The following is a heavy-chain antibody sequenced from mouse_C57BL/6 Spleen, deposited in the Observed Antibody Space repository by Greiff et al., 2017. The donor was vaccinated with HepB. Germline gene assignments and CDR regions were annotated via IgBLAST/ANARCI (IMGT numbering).Heavy chain of an antibody. D-gene: IGHD2-3*01. CDR2: IWTGGGT. Sequence: VQLQQSGPGLVAPSQSLSITCTVSGFSLTSYAISWVRQPPGKGLEWLGVIWTGGGTNYNSALKSRLSISKDNSKSQVFLKMNSLQTDDTARYYCTRNLGAYDGYSPFAYWGQGTLVTVSA. V-gene: IGHV2-9-1*01. CDR3: TRNLGAYDGYSPFAY. CDR1: GFSLTSYA. J-gene: IGHJ3*01.